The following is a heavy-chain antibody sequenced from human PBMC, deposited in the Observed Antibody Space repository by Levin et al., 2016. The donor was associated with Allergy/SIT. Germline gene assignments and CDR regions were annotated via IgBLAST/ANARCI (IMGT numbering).Heavy chain of an antibody. CDR2: ISGSSTGI. D-gene: IGHD4-17*01. CDR1: GFTFSSYG. CDR3: ARDTTSCCHQFDC. J-gene: IGHJ4*02. V-gene: IGHV3-48*02. Sequence: GESLKISCAASGFTFSSYGMNWVRQAPGKGLEWVSYISGSSTGIQYADSVKGRLTISRDNAKNSLYLQMTSLRDEDTAVYYCARDTTSCCHQFDCWGQGTLVTVSS.